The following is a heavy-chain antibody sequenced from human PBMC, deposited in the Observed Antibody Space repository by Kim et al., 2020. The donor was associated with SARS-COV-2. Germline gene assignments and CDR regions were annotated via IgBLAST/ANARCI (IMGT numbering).Heavy chain of an antibody. D-gene: IGHD3-10*01. Sequence: SETLSLTCTVSGGSISSYYWSWIRQPPGKGLEWIGYIYYSGSTNYNPSLKSRVTISVDTSKNQFSLKLSSVTAADTAVYYCARDIMVRGVGTDDYWGQGTLVTVSS. J-gene: IGHJ4*02. CDR2: IYYSGST. V-gene: IGHV4-59*01. CDR3: ARDIMVRGVGTDDY. CDR1: GGSISSYY.